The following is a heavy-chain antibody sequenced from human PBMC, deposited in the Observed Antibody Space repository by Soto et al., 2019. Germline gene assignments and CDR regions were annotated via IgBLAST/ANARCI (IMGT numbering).Heavy chain of an antibody. J-gene: IGHJ4*02. CDR3: AKGVYDYIWGSHSEGH. CDR1: GFTFSSYA. V-gene: IGHV3-23*01. D-gene: IGHD3-16*01. Sequence: GGSLRLSCAASGFTFSSYAMSWVRQAPGKGLEWVSAISGSGGSTYYADSVKGRFTISRDNSKNTLYLQMNSLRAEDTAVYYCAKGVYDYIWGSHSEGHWGQGTLVTVSS. CDR2: ISGSGGST.